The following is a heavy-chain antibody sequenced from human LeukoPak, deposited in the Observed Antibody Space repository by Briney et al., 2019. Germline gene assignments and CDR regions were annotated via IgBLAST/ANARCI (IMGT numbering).Heavy chain of an antibody. J-gene: IGHJ4*02. D-gene: IGHD2-21*02. CDR2: IWYDGSNK. Sequence: GRSLRLSCAASGFTFSSYGMHWVRQAPGKGLEWVAVIWYDGSNKYYADSVKGRFTIPRDNSKNTLYLQMNSLRAEDTAVYYCASDYCGGDCYLDYWGQGTLVTVSS. CDR1: GFTFSSYG. V-gene: IGHV3-33*01. CDR3: ASDYCGGDCYLDY.